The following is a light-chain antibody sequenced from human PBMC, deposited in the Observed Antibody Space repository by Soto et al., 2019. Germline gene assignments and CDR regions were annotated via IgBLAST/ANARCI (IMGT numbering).Light chain of an antibody. Sequence: EIVLTHSPATLSLSPGERATLSCRASQSVYSYLAWYQQTPGQAPRLLIYDTSNRAAGIPARFSGSGSGTDFTLTISSLEPEDFAVYYCQQRSNWPRTFGQGTKV. J-gene: IGKJ1*01. CDR2: DTS. V-gene: IGKV3-11*01. CDR1: QSVYSY. CDR3: QQRSNWPRT.